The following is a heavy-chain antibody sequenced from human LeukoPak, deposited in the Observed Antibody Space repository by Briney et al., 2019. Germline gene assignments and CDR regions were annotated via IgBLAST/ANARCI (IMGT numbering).Heavy chain of an antibody. CDR2: IIPIFGTA. CDR1: GGTFSGYA. J-gene: IGHJ4*02. CDR3: ARLVEQYYFDY. D-gene: IGHD6-19*01. Sequence: SVKVSCKASGGTFSGYAISWVRQAPGQGLEWMGGIIPIFGTANYAQKFHGRVTITAHESTSTAYRELSSLRSEDTAVYYCARLVEQYYFDYWGQGTLVTVSS. V-gene: IGHV1-69*13.